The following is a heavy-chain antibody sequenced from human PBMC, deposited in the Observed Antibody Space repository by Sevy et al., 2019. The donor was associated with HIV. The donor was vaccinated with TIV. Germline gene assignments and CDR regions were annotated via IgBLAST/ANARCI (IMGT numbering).Heavy chain of an antibody. V-gene: IGHV3-30-3*01. CDR1: GFTFSSYA. J-gene: IGHJ3*02. CDR2: ISYDGSNK. CDR3: ARFLGYMGAFDI. Sequence: GGSLRLSCAASGFTFSSYAMHWVRQAPGKGLEWVAVISYDGSNKYYAHSVKGRFTISRDNSKNTLYLQMNSLRAEDTAVYYCARFLGYMGAFDIWGQGTMVTVSS. D-gene: IGHD3-16*02.